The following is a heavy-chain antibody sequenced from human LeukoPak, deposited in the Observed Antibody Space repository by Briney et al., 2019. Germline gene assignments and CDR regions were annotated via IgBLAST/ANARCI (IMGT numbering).Heavy chain of an antibody. CDR2: IYYSGST. CDR1: GGSISSSSYH. J-gene: IGHJ4*02. CDR3: GRYDSGYAT. Sequence: SETLSLTCTVSGGSISSSSYHWGWIRQPPGKGLEWIGSIYYSGSTYYNPSLKSRVTISVDTSKNQFSLKLSSVTAADTAVYYCGRYDSGYATWGQGTLVTVSS. V-gene: IGHV4-39*01. D-gene: IGHD5-12*01.